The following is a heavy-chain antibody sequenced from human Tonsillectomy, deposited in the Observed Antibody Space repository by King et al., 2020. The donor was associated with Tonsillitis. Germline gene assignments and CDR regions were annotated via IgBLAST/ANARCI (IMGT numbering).Heavy chain of an antibody. CDR3: ARARFGYYMDV. D-gene: IGHD3-10*01. V-gene: IGHV4-59*01. Sequence: VQLQESGPGLVKPSETLSLTCTVSGGSISSYYWSWIRQPPGKGLEWIGYISYSWSTNYNPSLKSRVTISVDTSKSQFSLKLSSVTAADTAVYYCARARFGYYMDVWGKGTTVTVSS. J-gene: IGHJ6*03. CDR1: GGSISSYY. CDR2: ISYSWST.